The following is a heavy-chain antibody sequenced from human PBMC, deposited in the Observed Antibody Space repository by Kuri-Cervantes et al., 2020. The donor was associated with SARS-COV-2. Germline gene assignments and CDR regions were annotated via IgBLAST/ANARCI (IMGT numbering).Heavy chain of an antibody. Sequence: GGSLRLSCAASGFTFSSYSMNWVRQAPGKGLEWVSSISSSGSTIYYADSVKGRFTISRDNAKNSLYLQMNSLRAEDTAVYYCARGGPDGWRSGGDYWGQGTLVTVSS. CDR3: ARGGPDGWRSGGDY. J-gene: IGHJ4*02. CDR1: GFTFSSYS. CDR2: ISSSGSTI. V-gene: IGHV3-48*04. D-gene: IGHD5-24*01.